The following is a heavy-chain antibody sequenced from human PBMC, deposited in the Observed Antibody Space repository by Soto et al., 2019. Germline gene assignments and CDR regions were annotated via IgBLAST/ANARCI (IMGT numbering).Heavy chain of an antibody. CDR2: IYYSGST. D-gene: IGHD2-15*01. V-gene: IGHV4-59*01. CDR3: ARGWDYFSGRRRYSACFPP. J-gene: IGHJ5*02. CDR1: GVSISRYY. Sequence: SEDLSVTCSGSGVSISRYYWSWIRQPPGKGLEWIGYIYYSGSTNYNPSLKSRVTISVDTSKNQFSLKLSSVTAADTAVYYCARGWDYFSGRRRYSACFPPWGHGRLLTV.